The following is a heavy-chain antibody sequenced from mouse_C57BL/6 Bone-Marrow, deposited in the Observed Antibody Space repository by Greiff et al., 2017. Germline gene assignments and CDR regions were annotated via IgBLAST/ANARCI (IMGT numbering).Heavy chain of an antibody. V-gene: IGHV1-20*01. D-gene: IGHD1-1*01. CDR1: GYSFTGYF. CDR3: ARIGSSHWYFDV. J-gene: IGHJ1*03. CDR2: INPYNGDT. Sequence: EVKVVESGPELVKPGDSVKISCKASGYSFTGYFMNWVMQSHGKSLEWIGRINPYNGDTFYNQKFKGKATLTVDKSSSTAHMELRSLTSEDSAVYYCARIGSSHWYFDVWGTGTTVTVSS.